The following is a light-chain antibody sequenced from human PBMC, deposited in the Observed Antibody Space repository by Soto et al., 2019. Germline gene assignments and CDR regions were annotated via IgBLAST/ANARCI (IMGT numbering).Light chain of an antibody. CDR3: CSYADSSTYVL. J-gene: IGLJ2*01. V-gene: IGLV2-23*02. CDR1: SSDVGSYNL. Sequence: QSALTQPASVSGSPGQSITISCTGTSSDVGSYNLVSWYQQHPGKAPKLTIYEVTKRPSGVSDRFSGSKSGNTASLTISGLQTEDEADYYCCSYADSSTYVLFGGGTKVTVL. CDR2: EVT.